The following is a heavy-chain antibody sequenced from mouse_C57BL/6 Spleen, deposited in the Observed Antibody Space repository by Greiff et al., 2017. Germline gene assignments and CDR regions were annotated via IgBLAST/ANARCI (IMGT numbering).Heavy chain of an antibody. CDR3: ARRTSGSSAYWYFDV. CDR2: IYPGGGYT. J-gene: IGHJ1*03. V-gene: IGHV1-63*01. Sequence: QVQLQQSGAELVRPGTSVKMSCKASGYTFTNYWIGWAKQRPGHGLEWIGDIYPGGGYTNYNEKFKGKATLTADKSSSTAYMQFSSLTSEDSAIYYCARRTSGSSAYWYFDVWGTGTTVTVSS. CDR1: GYTFTNYW. D-gene: IGHD1-1*01.